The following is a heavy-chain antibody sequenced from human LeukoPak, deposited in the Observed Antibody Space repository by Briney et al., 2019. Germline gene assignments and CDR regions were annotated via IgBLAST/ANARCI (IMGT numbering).Heavy chain of an antibody. D-gene: IGHD6-6*01. CDR3: AKAYGQLGHHFDY. CDR1: GFTFGSYA. J-gene: IGHJ4*02. Sequence: GGSLRLSCAASGFTFGSYAMSWVRQAPGKGLEWVSAISGSGGSTYYADSVKGRFTISRDNSKNTLYLQMNSLRAEDTAVYYCAKAYGQLGHHFDYWGQGTLVTVSS. CDR2: ISGSGGST. V-gene: IGHV3-23*01.